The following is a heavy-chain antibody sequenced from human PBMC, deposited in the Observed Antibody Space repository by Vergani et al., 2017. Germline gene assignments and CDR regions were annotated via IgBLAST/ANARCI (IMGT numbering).Heavy chain of an antibody. D-gene: IGHD3-3*01. CDR2: ISGSGGST. CDR1: GFTFSSYA. CDR3: AKHPQYYDFWSGSYYFDY. V-gene: IGHV3-23*04. Sequence: VQLVESGGGVVQPGRSLRLSCAASGFTFSSYAMSWVRQAPGKGLEWVSAISGSGGSTYYADSVKGRFTISRDNSKNTLYLQMNSLRAEDTAVYYCAKHPQYYDFWSGSYYFDYWGQGTLVTVSS. J-gene: IGHJ4*02.